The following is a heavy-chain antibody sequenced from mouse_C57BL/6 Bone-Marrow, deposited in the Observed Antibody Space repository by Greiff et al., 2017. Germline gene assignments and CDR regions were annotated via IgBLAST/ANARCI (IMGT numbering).Heavy chain of an antibody. V-gene: IGHV1-22*01. Sequence: EVQLQQSGPELVKPGASVKMSCKASGHTFTDYNMHWVKQSHGKSLEWIGYINPNNGGTSYNQKFKGKATSTVNKSSSTAYMELRSLTSEDSAVYYCASPLYYYGSSLDYWGQGTTLTVSS. J-gene: IGHJ2*01. CDR3: ASPLYYYGSSLDY. CDR1: GHTFTDYN. CDR2: INPNNGGT. D-gene: IGHD1-1*01.